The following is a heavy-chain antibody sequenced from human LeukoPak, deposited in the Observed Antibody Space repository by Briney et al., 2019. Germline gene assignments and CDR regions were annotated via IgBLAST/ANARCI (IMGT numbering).Heavy chain of an antibody. CDR1: GYTFTSYG. CDR2: INPTGGST. D-gene: IGHD3-16*01. CDR3: ASPLTADGLDI. Sequence: ASVKVSCKASGYTFTSYGINWVRQAPGQGLEWMGVINPTGGSTFYAQKFQGRVTMTTDTSTSTGYMALSSLRSEDTAIYYCASPLTADGLDIWGQGTMVTVSS. J-gene: IGHJ3*02. V-gene: IGHV1-46*01.